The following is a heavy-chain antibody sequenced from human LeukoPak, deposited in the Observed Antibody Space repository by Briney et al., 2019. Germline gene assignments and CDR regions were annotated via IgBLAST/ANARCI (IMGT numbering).Heavy chain of an antibody. J-gene: IGHJ4*02. CDR3: AGSTVGATPVDY. CDR2: MNPNSGNK. Sequence: GASVKVSCKASGYTFTSYDINWVRQATGQGLEWMGWMNPNSGNKGYAQKFQGRVTMTRTTSISTAYMELSSLRSEDTAVYYCAGSTVGATPVDYWGQGTLVTASS. D-gene: IGHD1-26*01. V-gene: IGHV1-8*01. CDR1: GYTFTSYD.